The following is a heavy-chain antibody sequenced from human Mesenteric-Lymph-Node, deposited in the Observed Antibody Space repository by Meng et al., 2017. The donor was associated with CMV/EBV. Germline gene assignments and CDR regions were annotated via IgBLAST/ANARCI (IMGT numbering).Heavy chain of an antibody. Sequence: SETLSLTCAVYGRSFSGYYWSWIRQPPGKGLEWIGEINHSGSTNYNPSLKSRVTISVDTSKNQFSLKLSSVTAADTAVYYCARGPNYYDSSGYYYYFDYWGQGTLVTVSS. V-gene: IGHV4-34*01. CDR1: GRSFSGYY. CDR2: INHSGST. J-gene: IGHJ4*02. D-gene: IGHD3-22*01. CDR3: ARGPNYYDSSGYYYYFDY.